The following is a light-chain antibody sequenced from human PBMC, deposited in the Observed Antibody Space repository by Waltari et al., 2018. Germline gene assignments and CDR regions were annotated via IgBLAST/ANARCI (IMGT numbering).Light chain of an antibody. J-gene: IGLJ1*01. CDR1: TSDDGSYDI. Sequence: QSALTQPASVSGTPGQSLTISCSRTTSDDGSYDIVSWYQQHPGEAPKLLICEVFKRPPDTSRRFSGAKSGSTASRTISGLQPEDEADYYCCSYAGRGTYVFGSGTKVTVL. V-gene: IGLV2-23*02. CDR3: CSYAGRGTYV. CDR2: EVF.